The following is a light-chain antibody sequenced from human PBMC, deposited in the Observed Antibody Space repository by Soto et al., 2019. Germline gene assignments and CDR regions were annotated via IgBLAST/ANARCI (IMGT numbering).Light chain of an antibody. CDR3: QQRSNWPRT. CDR1: QSISGY. V-gene: IGKV3-11*01. CDR2: DTS. J-gene: IGKJ1*01. Sequence: EIVLTQSPATLFSFPGDRAALSCRASQSISGYLAWYQQKPGQAPRLLIFDTSERATGIPARFSGSGSGTDFTLTISSLEPEDFAVYYCQQRSNWPRTFGQGTKVDI.